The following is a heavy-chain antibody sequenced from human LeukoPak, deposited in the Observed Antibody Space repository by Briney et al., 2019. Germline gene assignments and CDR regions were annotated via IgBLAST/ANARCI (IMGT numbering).Heavy chain of an antibody. CDR1: GGSISSGAYY. CDR2: IYYSGST. J-gene: IGHJ4*02. D-gene: IGHD3-22*01. CDR3: ARTEDSSGFDY. Sequence: SETLSLTCTVSGGSISSGAYYWSWIRQPPGKGLEWIGYIYYSGSTYYNPSLKSRVTISVDTSKNQFSLKLSSVTAADTAVYYCARTEDSSGFDYWGQGTLVTVSS. V-gene: IGHV4-30-4*08.